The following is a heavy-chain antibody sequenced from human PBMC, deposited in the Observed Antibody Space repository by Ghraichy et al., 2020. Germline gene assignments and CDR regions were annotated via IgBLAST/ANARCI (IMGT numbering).Heavy chain of an antibody. CDR3: ACLDSGFFHYFHMDV. CDR2: VNARGGNT. Sequence: GESLRLSCAASGFTFNSYAMTWVRQAPGKGLEWVSGVNARGGNTNYADSVKGRFTISRDNSKNTLYLQMTSLRAEDTAIYYCACLDSGFFHYFHMDVWGKGTTVTVSS. D-gene: IGHD3-22*01. J-gene: IGHJ6*03. V-gene: IGHV3-23*01. CDR1: GFTFNSYA.